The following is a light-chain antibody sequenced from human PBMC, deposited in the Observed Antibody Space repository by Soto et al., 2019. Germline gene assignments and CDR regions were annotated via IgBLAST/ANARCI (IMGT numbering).Light chain of an antibody. CDR2: DAT. J-gene: IGKJ4*01. CDR3: QQYDNFLLT. Sequence: DIQMTQSPSSLSASVGDRVTISCQASQDISNYLNWYQQKPGRAPKLLIYDATSLETGVPSRFSGSGSGTDFNLTISSLQPEDIATYYCQQYDNFLLTFGGGTKVDI. V-gene: IGKV1-33*01. CDR1: QDISNY.